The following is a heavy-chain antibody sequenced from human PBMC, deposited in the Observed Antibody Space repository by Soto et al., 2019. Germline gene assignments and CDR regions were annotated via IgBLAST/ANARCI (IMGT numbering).Heavy chain of an antibody. V-gene: IGHV3-48*01. J-gene: IGHJ5*01. Sequence: EVQLVESGGGLVQPGGSLRLSCAASGFTFNTYSMNWVRQAPEKGLEWISYISSSSSTIYYADSVKGRFTISRDNAKKSLYLQMNTLRAEDTAVYYCARDLSLNWFDSWGQGTLVTVSS. CDR1: GFTFNTYS. CDR2: ISSSSSTI. CDR3: ARDLSLNWFDS.